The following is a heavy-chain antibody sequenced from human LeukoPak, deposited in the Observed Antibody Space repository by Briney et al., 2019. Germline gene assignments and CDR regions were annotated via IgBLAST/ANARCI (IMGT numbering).Heavy chain of an antibody. CDR2: IYTSGST. V-gene: IGHV4-4*09. Sequence: SETLSLTCTVSGGSISSYYWSWIRQPPGKGLEWIGYIYTSGSTNYNPSLKSRVTISVDTSKNQFSLKLSSVTAADTAVYYCARESNWNYFDYWGQGTLVTVSS. J-gene: IGHJ4*02. CDR3: ARESNWNYFDY. CDR1: GGSISSYY. D-gene: IGHD1-20*01.